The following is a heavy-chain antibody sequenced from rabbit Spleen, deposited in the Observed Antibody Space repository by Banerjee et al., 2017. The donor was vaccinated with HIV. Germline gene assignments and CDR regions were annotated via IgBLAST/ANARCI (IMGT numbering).Heavy chain of an antibody. D-gene: IGHD1-1*01. CDR1: GVSFSGDSY. CDR2: IDAGSSGFT. CDR3: ARDTSSSFSSYGMDL. V-gene: IGHV1S40*01. J-gene: IGHJ6*01. Sequence: QSLEESGGDLVKPGASLTLTCTASGVSFSGDSYMCWVRQAPGKGLEWIACIDAGSSGFTYYATCAIGRFTISKTSSTTVTLQMTSVTAADTATYFCARDTSSSFSSYGMDLWGPGTLVTVS.